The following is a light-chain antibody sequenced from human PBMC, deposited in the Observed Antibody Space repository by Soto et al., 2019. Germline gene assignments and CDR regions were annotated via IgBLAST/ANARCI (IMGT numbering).Light chain of an antibody. CDR1: QGVSSD. Sequence: EIVMTQSPATLSVSPGERATLSCRASQGVSSDVAWYQQKPGQAPRLLIYGASTRATGIPARFSGSGSGTEFTLTINSLQSADFALYYCQQYNNWPWTFGQGTKVEIK. CDR3: QQYNNWPWT. V-gene: IGKV3-15*01. J-gene: IGKJ1*01. CDR2: GAS.